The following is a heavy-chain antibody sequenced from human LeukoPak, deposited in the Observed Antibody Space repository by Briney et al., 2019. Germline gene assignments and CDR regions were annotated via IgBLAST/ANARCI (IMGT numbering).Heavy chain of an antibody. J-gene: IGHJ5*02. CDR1: GFTFSDYY. CDR3: ARDRSTAMVNWFDP. CDR2: ISSSGSTI. V-gene: IGHV3-11*01. Sequence: GGSLRLSCAASGFTFSDYYMSWIRQAPGKGLEWVSYISSSGSTIYYADSVKGRFTISRDNAKNSLYLQMNSLRAEDTAVYYCARDRSTAMVNWFDPWGQGTLVTVSS. D-gene: IGHD5-18*01.